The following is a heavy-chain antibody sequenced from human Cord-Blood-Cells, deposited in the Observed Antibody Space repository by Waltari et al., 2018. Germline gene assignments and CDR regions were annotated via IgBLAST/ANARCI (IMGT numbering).Heavy chain of an antibody. D-gene: IGHD5-18*01. CDR2: IYHSGST. J-gene: IGHJ3*02. CDR1: GYSISSGYY. CDR3: ARDRYSYGYNAFDI. V-gene: IGHV4-38-2*02. Sequence: QVQLQESGPGLVKPSETLSLTCAVSGYSISSGYYWGWIRQPPGKGLEWIGSIYHSGSTYDNPSLKSRVTRSVDTSKNQCSLKLSSVTAADTAVYYGARDRYSYGYNAFDIWGQGTMVTVSS.